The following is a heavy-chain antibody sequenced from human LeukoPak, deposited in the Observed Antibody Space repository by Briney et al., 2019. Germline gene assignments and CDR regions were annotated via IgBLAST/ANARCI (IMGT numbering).Heavy chain of an antibody. CDR2: VRNRIYGGAS. V-gene: IGHV3-49*04. Sequence: GGSLRLSCRGSGFTFADDAINWVRQAPGKGLEWVGLVRNRIYGGASEYAASVKGRFTVSRDDSNDIAYLQMNGLTAEDTGVYYCSRGLTSHGKKYWFDYWGQGTLVTVSS. J-gene: IGHJ4*02. D-gene: IGHD2-8*02. CDR1: GFTFADDA. CDR3: SRGLTSHGKKYWFDY.